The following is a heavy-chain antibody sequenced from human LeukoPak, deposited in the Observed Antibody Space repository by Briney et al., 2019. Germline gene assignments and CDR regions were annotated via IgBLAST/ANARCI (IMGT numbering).Heavy chain of an antibody. V-gene: IGHV3-7*01. CDR3: ARDRESESDSEGDY. Sequence: GGSLRLSCSASGFTFSRFWMSWVRQAPGKGLEYVALIKQGGSEIYHMNSVKGRFTISRDDATNSLYLQMNSLRVEDTALYYCARDRESESDSEGDYWGQGTLVTVSS. CDR1: GFTFSRFW. J-gene: IGHJ4*02. D-gene: IGHD4-11*01. CDR2: IKQGGSEI.